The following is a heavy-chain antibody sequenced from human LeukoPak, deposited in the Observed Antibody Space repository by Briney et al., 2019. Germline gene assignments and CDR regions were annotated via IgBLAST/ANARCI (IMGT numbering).Heavy chain of an antibody. CDR1: GGSISSGSYY. J-gene: IGHJ5*02. V-gene: IGHV4-61*02. CDR2: IYTSGST. Sequence: SETLSLTCTVSGGSISSGSYYWSWIRQPAGKGLEWIGRIYTSGSTNYNPSLKSRVTISVDTSKNQFSLKLSSVTAADTAVYYCAREVSNWFDPWGQGTLVTVSS. CDR3: AREVSNWFDP.